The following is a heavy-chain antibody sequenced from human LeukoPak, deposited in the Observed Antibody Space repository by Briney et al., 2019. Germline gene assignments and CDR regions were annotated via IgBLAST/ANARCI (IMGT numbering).Heavy chain of an antibody. J-gene: IGHJ4*02. D-gene: IGHD2-2*02. CDR2: IYSSGYT. V-gene: IGHV4-4*07. CDR3: ARGNVVVPAAIECYFDY. CDR1: GGAIRSHY. Sequence: SETLSLTCTVSGGAIRSHYWNWIRQPAGKGLEWIGRIYSSGYTNDNPSLKSRITMSVDMSKNQFSLRLNSVTAADTAVYFCARGNVVVPAAIECYFDYWGQGTLVTVSS.